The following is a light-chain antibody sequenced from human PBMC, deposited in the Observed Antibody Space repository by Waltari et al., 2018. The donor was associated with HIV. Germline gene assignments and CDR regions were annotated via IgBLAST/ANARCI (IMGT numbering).Light chain of an antibody. Sequence: SSELTQDPAVSVALGQTVRITCQGDSLRSFYASWYQHKPRQAPVLVIHGKNNRPSGSPGRCSDASSGNTASLTITGAQAEDEADYYCNSRDSSGNHLRDGGFGGGTKLTVL. CDR2: GKN. J-gene: IGLJ2*01. CDR1: SLRSFY. CDR3: NSRDSSGNHLRDGG. V-gene: IGLV3-19*01.